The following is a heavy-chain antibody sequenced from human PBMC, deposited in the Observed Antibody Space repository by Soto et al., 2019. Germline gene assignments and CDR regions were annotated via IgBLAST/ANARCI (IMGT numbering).Heavy chain of an antibody. CDR1: GFTLSSYA. V-gene: IGHV3-30-3*01. Sequence: QVQLVESGGGVVQPGRSLRLSCAASGFTLSSYAMHWVRQAPGKGLEWVAVISYDGSNKYYADSVKGRFTISRDNSKNTLYLQMNSLRAEDTAVYYCARLILGDSSGWDEVDYWGQGTLVTVSS. J-gene: IGHJ4*02. CDR2: ISYDGSNK. D-gene: IGHD6-19*01. CDR3: ARLILGDSSGWDEVDY.